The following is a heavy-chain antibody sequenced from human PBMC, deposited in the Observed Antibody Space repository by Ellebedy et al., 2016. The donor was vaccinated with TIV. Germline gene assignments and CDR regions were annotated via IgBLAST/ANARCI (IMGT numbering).Heavy chain of an antibody. CDR3: SRARGVTRLYGMDV. CDR2: INPNSHDT. CDR1: GYTFTAYY. J-gene: IGHJ6*02. V-gene: IGHV1-2*02. D-gene: IGHD3-10*01. Sequence: AASVQVSCKASGYTFTAYYMHWVRQAPGQGLEWMGWINPNSHDTNYAQKFQGRVTMTRDTSLSTAYMELGRLRSDDTAVYYCSRARGVTRLYGMDVWGLGTTVTVSS.